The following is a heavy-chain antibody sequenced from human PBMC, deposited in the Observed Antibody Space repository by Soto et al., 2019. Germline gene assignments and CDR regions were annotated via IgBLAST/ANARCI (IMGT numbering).Heavy chain of an antibody. J-gene: IGHJ5*02. D-gene: IGHD3-10*01. CDR2: IYYSGST. V-gene: IGHV4-59*01. Sequence: PSETLSLTCTVSGGSISSYYWSWIRQPPGKGLEWIGYIYYSGSTNYNPSLKSRVTISVDTSKNQFSLKLSSVTAADTAVYYCETVYGGSGSYDTTEFDPWGQGTLVT. CDR1: GGSISSYY. CDR3: ETVYGGSGSYDTTEFDP.